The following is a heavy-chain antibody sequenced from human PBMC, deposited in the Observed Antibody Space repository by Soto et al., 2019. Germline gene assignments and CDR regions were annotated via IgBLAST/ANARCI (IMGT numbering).Heavy chain of an antibody. Sequence: EVQLVESGGGLVQPGGSLRLSCAASGFTFSSYWMHWVRQAPGKGLVWVSRINSDGSSTSYADSVKGRFTISRDNDMHALYMQMNSQIAEDTAVYYCASGGAAEGNTHDDFDNGGQETMLIVSS. CDR2: INSDGSST. V-gene: IGHV3-74*01. D-gene: IGHD3-16*01. CDR3: ASGGAAEGNTHDDFDN. CDR1: GFTFSSYW. J-gene: IGHJ3*02.